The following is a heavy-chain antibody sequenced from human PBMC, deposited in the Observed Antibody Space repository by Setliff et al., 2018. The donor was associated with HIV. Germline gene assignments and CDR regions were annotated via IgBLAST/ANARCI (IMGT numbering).Heavy chain of an antibody. CDR3: AKMHTAMDV. CDR1: GFTFRSYE. D-gene: IGHD5-18*01. V-gene: IGHV3-48*03. J-gene: IGHJ6*03. CDR2: ISRSGSTI. Sequence: GGSLRLSCAASGFTFRSYEMNWVRQAPGKGLEWVSYISRSGSTIHYADSVKGRFTISRDNAKNSLYLQMNSLRAEDTAVYYCAKMHTAMDVWGKGTTVTVSS.